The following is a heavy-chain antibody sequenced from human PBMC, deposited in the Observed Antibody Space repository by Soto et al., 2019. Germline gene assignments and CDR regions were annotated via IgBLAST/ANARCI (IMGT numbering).Heavy chain of an antibody. CDR1: GFTFSSYA. CDR3: AEDVYGGYYFDY. J-gene: IGHJ4*02. Sequence: EVQLLESGGGLVQPGGSLRLSCAASGFTFSSYAMSWVRQAPGKGLEWVSAISGSGGSTYYADSVKGRFTISRDNSKNTLYLQMNSLRAEDTAVYYCAEDVYGGYYFDYWGQGTLVTVSS. CDR2: ISGSGGST. V-gene: IGHV3-23*01. D-gene: IGHD4-17*01.